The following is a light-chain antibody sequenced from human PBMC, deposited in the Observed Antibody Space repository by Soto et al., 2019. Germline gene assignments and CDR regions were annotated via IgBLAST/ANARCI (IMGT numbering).Light chain of an antibody. CDR1: QSISSW. CDR2: HAS. J-gene: IGKJ1*01. Sequence: DIEMTQSPSPLPASVGDGVTIICLARQSISSWLAWYQQKPGTAAKVLIYHASNLQSGVPSRFSGSGFGTEFTLTISSLQPDDFATYDCQQYNSYSFGQGTKVDI. V-gene: IGKV1-5*02. CDR3: QQYNSYS.